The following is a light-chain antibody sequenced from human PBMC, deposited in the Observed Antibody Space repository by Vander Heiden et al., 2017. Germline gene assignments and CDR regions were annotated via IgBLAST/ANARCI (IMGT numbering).Light chain of an antibody. CDR3: QQDGSSPWT. J-gene: IGKJ1*01. V-gene: IGKV3-20*01. CDR1: QSVRNNS. Sequence: EIVLTQSPGTLSLSPGERATLSCRASQSVRNNSLAWYQQRPAQAPRLLIFEASTRATGIPDRFSGSGSGTDFTLTINRLEPEDFAVYYCQQDGSSPWTFGQGTKVEIK. CDR2: EAS.